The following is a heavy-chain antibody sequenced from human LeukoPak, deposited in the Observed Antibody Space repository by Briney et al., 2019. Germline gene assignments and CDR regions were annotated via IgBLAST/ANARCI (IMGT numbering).Heavy chain of an antibody. CDR2: IIPILGIA. V-gene: IGHV1-69*04. D-gene: IGHD3-10*01. CDR3: ARDLAVRGVRPSNNWFDP. Sequence: GASVKVSCKASGGTFSSYAISWVRQAPGQGLEWMGRIIPILGIANYAQKFQGRVTITADKSTSTAYMELSSLRSEDTAVYYCARDLAVRGVRPSNNWFDPWGQGTLVTVSS. CDR1: GGTFSSYA. J-gene: IGHJ5*02.